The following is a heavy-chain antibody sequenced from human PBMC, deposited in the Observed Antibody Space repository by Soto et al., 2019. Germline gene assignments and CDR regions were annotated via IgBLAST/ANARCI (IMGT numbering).Heavy chain of an antibody. CDR2: IIPIFGTA. Sequence: QVQLVQSGAEVEKPGSSVKVSCKASGGTFSSYAISWVRQAPGQGLEWMGGIIPIFGTANYAQKFQGRVTITADESTSTAYMELSSLRSEDTAVYYCARGGGYSSSWYRPGLAYWGQGTLVTVSS. CDR3: ARGGGYSSSWYRPGLAY. J-gene: IGHJ4*02. D-gene: IGHD6-13*01. CDR1: GGTFSSYA. V-gene: IGHV1-69*12.